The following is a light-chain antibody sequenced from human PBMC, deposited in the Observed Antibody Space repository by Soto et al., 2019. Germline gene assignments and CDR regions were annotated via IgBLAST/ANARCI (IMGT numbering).Light chain of an antibody. Sequence: IVMTQSPATLSVSPGERATLSCRASQSVSSNLAWYQNKPGKATRLLFYGASTRAAGIPARFSGGGSGTDFNLTISGLQSEDFAVYYCQQSNKWPYTFGQGTKLEIK. V-gene: IGKV3-15*01. CDR1: QSVSSN. J-gene: IGKJ2*01. CDR3: QQSNKWPYT. CDR2: GAS.